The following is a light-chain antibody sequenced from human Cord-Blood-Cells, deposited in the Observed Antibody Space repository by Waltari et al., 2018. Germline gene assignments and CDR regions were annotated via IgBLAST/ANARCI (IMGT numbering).Light chain of an antibody. CDR1: SSDVGGYNY. CDR3: SSYTSSSTL. V-gene: IGLV2-14*01. CDR2: DVS. Sequence: QSALTQPASVSGSPGQSLTISCTGTSSDVGGYNYVSWYQQHPGKAPKLMIYDVSNRPAGVSKRFSGSKSGNAASLTISGLQAEDEADYYCSSYTSSSTLFGTGTKVTVL. J-gene: IGLJ1*01.